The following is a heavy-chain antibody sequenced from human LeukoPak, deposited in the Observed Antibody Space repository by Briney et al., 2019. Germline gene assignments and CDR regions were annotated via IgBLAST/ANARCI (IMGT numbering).Heavy chain of an antibody. CDR2: INHSGST. J-gene: IGHJ6*03. D-gene: IGHD3-3*01. CDR3: ARARSGYYYYMDV. CDR1: GGSFSGYY. V-gene: IGHV4-34*01. Sequence: SETLSLTCAVYGGSFSGYYWSWIRQPPGKGLEWIGEINHSGSTNYNPSLKSRVTILVDTSKNQFSLKLSSVTAADTAVYYCARARSGYYYYMDVWGKGTTVTVSS.